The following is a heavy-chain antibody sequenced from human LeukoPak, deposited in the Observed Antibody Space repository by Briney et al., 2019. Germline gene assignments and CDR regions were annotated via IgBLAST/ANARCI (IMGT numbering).Heavy chain of an antibody. CDR1: GFTFSSYA. J-gene: IGHJ4*02. CDR2: ISYDGSNK. D-gene: IGHD1-26*01. Sequence: GGSLRLSCAASGFTFSSYAMHWVRQAPGKGLEWMAVISYDGSNKYYADSVKGRFTISRDNSRNTLYLQMNSLRAEDTAVYYCARDGSGSYPPMYYFDYWGQGTLVTVSS. CDR3: ARDGSGSYPPMYYFDY. V-gene: IGHV3-30*04.